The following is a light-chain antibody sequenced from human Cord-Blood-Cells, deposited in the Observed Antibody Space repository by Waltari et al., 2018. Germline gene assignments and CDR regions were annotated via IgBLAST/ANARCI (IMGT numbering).Light chain of an antibody. Sequence: QSALPQPASVPGSPGQPITIPCPGPSSDVGGYNLVSWYQQHPGKAPKLMIYEVSKRPSGVSNRFSGSKSGNTASLTISGLQAEDEADYYCCSYAGSSTYVVFGGGTKLTVL. CDR1: SSDVGGYNL. CDR3: CSYAGSSTYVV. J-gene: IGLJ2*01. V-gene: IGLV2-23*02. CDR2: EVS.